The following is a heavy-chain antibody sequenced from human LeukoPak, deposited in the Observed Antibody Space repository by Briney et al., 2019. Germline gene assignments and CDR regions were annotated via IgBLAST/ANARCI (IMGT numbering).Heavy chain of an antibody. V-gene: IGHV4-34*01. Sequence: PSETLSLTCAVYGGSFSGYYWSWIRQPPGKGLEWIGEINHSGSTNYNPSLKSRVTISVDKSKNQFSLKLSSVTAADTAVYYCARVLSRAFDIWGQGTMVTVSS. J-gene: IGHJ3*02. CDR2: INHSGST. D-gene: IGHD2-15*01. CDR1: GGSFSGYY. CDR3: ARVLSRAFDI.